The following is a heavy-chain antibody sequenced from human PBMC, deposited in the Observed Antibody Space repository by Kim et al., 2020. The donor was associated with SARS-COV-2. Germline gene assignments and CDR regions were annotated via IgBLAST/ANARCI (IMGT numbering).Heavy chain of an antibody. CDR3: VKGSRELWFGELLDY. Sequence: GGSLILSCSASGFTFSSYAMHWVRQAPGKGLEYVSAISSNGGSTYYADSVKGRFTISRDNSKNTLYLQMSSLRAEDTAVYYCVKGSRELWFGELLDYWGQGTLVTVSS. CDR2: ISSNGGST. J-gene: IGHJ4*02. D-gene: IGHD3-10*01. CDR1: GFTFSSYA. V-gene: IGHV3-64D*09.